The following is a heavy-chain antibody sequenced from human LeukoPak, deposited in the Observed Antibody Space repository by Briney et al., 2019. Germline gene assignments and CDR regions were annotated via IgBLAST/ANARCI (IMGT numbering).Heavy chain of an antibody. J-gene: IGHJ4*02. Sequence: PGGSLRLSCAASGFTFSSYAMSWVRQAPGKGLEWVSAISGSGGSTYYADSVKGRFTISRDNAKNSLYLQMNSLRAEDTAVYYCSRDYDVGATIGYWGQGTLVTVSS. V-gene: IGHV3-23*01. D-gene: IGHD1-26*01. CDR1: GFTFSSYA. CDR2: ISGSGGST. CDR3: SRDYDVGATIGY.